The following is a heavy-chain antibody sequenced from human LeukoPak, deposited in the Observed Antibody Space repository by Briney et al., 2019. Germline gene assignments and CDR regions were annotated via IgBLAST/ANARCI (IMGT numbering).Heavy chain of an antibody. V-gene: IGHV4-59*01. D-gene: IGHD1-26*01. CDR2: IHDSDS. CDR3: ARGFFYSGKYDWLDP. J-gene: IGHJ5*02. Sequence: SETLSLTCTVSGGLINSYYWHWIRQSPGKGLEWIAIIHDSDSNYNPSLRSRVIVSVDTSKNQLSLNVSSVTTADTAVYYCARGFFYSGKYDWLDPWGQGTRVTVSS. CDR1: GGLINSYY.